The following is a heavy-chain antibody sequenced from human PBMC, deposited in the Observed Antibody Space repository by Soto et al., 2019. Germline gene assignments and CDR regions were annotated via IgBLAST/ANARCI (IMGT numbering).Heavy chain of an antibody. V-gene: IGHV1-69*01. J-gene: IGHJ4*02. CDR1: GGTFSSHS. D-gene: IGHD4-17*01. CDR3: AREVGYGDFSAALLD. CDR2: IITLLGTA. Sequence: VQLMQSGAEVKQPGSSVKVSCKASGGTFSSHSINWVRQAPGQGLEWMGGIITLLGTANYAQNFQGRVTITADQSTSTAYMELNSLRSDDTAVYCCAREVGYGDFSAALLDWGQGTLVTVSS.